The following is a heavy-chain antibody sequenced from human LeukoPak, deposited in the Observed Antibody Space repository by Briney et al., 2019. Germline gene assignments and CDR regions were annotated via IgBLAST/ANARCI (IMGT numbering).Heavy chain of an antibody. V-gene: IGHV1-69*06. CDR1: GYTFTSYG. CDR3: ATPPPYSSGWYLF. CDR2: IIPIFGTA. J-gene: IGHJ4*02. D-gene: IGHD6-19*01. Sequence: GASVKVSCKASGYTFTSYGISWVRQAPGQGLEWMGGIIPIFGTANYAQKFQGRVTITADKSTSTAYMELSSLRSEDTAVYYCATPPPYSSGWYLFWGQGTLVTVSS.